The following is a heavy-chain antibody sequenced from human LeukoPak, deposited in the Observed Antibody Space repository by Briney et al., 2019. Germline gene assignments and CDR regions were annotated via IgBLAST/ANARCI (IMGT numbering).Heavy chain of an antibody. D-gene: IGHD5-18*01. V-gene: IGHV1-18*01. CDR1: GYDFISYG. J-gene: IGHJ4*02. Sequence: GASVKVSCKASGYDFISYGFTWVRQAPGRGLEWMGWISAYNGNTNYAPSLQARVSMTTDASASTVSIEVRSLTPDDTAVYYCAKEGIQLWLLFDYWGQGTLVTVSS. CDR2: ISAYNGNT. CDR3: AKEGIQLWLLFDY.